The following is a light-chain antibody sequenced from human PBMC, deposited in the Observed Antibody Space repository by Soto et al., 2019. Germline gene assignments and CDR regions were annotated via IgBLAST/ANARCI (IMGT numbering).Light chain of an antibody. CDR3: LQDINYPWT. V-gene: IGKV3-15*01. J-gene: IGKJ1*01. Sequence: EIVMTQSPATLSVSPGERATLSCRASQSVGSNVAWYQQKPGQGPRLLIYGASSRATGIPARVSGSGSGTDFTLTISSLQPEDSATYYCLQDINYPWTFGQGTKVEIK. CDR1: QSVGSN. CDR2: GAS.